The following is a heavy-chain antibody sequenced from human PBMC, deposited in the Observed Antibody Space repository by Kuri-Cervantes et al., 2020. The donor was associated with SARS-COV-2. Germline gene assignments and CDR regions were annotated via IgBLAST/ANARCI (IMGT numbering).Heavy chain of an antibody. J-gene: IGHJ6*03. CDR1: GGSVSSSPYS. CDR3: ARVAESNYFGWYYYYMDV. V-gene: IGHV4-39*01. Sequence: SETLSLTCTLSGGSVSSSPYSWGWIRQPPGKGLEWIGKIYYSGTTYYNPSLKSRVTISVGTSKNQFSLRLRSVTAADTAVYYCARVAESNYFGWYYYYMDVWGEGTTVTVSS. CDR2: IYYSGTT. D-gene: IGHD4-11*01.